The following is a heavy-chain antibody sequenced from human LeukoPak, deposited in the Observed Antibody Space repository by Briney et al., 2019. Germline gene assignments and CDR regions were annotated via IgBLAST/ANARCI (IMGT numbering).Heavy chain of an antibody. Sequence: GGSLRLSCAASGFTFSSYSMNWVRQAPGKGLEWVSSISSSSYIYYADSVKGRFTISRDHAKNSMYLQINSLRAEDTAVYYCARERHGGVPAFAIWGQGTMVTVSS. J-gene: IGHJ3*02. D-gene: IGHD2-15*01. CDR2: ISSSSYI. CDR1: GFTFSSYS. V-gene: IGHV3-21*01. CDR3: ARERHGGVPAFAI.